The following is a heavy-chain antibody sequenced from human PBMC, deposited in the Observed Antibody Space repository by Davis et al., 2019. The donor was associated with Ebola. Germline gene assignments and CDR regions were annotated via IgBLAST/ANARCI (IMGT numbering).Heavy chain of an antibody. J-gene: IGHJ4*02. CDR3: AASSYFDY. V-gene: IGHV3-20*04. Sequence: GESLKISCAASGFTFDAYGMSWVRQAPGKGLEWVSGINWNGYSTGYADSVKGRFTISRDNAKNSLYLQMNSLRAEDTAVYYCAASSYFDYWGQGTLVTVSS. D-gene: IGHD6-13*01. CDR2: INWNGYST. CDR1: GFTFDAYG.